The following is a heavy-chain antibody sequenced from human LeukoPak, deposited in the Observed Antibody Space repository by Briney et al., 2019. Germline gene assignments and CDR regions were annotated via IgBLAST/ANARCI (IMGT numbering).Heavy chain of an antibody. CDR3: ARGRGYYYGSGSIRYYFDY. D-gene: IGHD3-10*01. CDR2: INHSGST. V-gene: IGHV4-34*01. J-gene: IGHJ4*02. Sequence: PSETLSLTCAVYGGSFSGYYWSWIRQPPGKGLEWIGEINHSGSTNYNPSLKSRVTISVDTSKNQFSLKLSSVTAADTAVYYCARGRGYYYGSGSIRYYFDYWGQGTLVTVSS. CDR1: GGSFSGYY.